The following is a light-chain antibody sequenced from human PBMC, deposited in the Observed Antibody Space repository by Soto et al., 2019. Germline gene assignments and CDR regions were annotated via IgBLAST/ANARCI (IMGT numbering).Light chain of an antibody. CDR3: QSYDSSLSGSYV. CDR1: SSNIGAGYD. CDR2: GNS. J-gene: IGLJ1*01. V-gene: IGLV1-40*01. Sequence: QSVLTQPSSVSGAPGQRVTISCTGSSSNIGAGYDVHWYQQFPGTAPKLLIYGNSNRPSGVPDRFSGSKSGTSASLAITGLQAEDEADYYCQSYDSSLSGSYVFGTGTKLTVL.